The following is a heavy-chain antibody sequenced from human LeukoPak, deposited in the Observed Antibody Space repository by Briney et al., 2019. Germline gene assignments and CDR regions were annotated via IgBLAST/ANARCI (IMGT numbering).Heavy chain of an antibody. Sequence: ASVKVSCKASGGTFSSYAISWVRQAPGQGLEWMGRIIPILGIANYAQKFQGRVTITADKSTSTAYMELSSLRTEDTAVYYCARERDGYKYFDYWGQGTLVTVSS. V-gene: IGHV1-69*04. CDR2: IIPILGIA. CDR1: GGTFSSYA. J-gene: IGHJ4*02. CDR3: ARERDGYKYFDY. D-gene: IGHD5-24*01.